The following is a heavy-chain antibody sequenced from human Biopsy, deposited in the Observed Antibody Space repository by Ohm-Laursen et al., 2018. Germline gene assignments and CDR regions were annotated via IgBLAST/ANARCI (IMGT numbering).Heavy chain of an antibody. V-gene: IGHV4-39*01. J-gene: IGHJ5*02. CDR1: GDSITRSY. CDR3: ARDYDTSGYYYVS. D-gene: IGHD3-22*01. Sequence: GTLSLTCAVSGDSITRSYWSWIRQPPGKGLEWIGSIFYRGSTHYKPSLKSRVNISVDTSKNQFSLKLNSVTAADTAVYYCARDYDTSGYYYVSWGQGTLVTVSS. CDR2: IFYRGST.